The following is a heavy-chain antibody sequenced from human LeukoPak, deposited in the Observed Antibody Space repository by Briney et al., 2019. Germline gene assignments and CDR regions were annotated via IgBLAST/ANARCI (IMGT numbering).Heavy chain of an antibody. CDR2: IKQDGSEK. Sequence: PGGTLRLSCAAYGFTFSSYWKSWVRQAIGKGLEWVANIKQDGSEKYYVDSVKGRFTISRDNAKNSLYLQMNSLRAEDTAVYYCARESRRIAVAGTFAYFDYRGQGTLVTVSS. CDR3: ARESRRIAVAGTFAYFDY. J-gene: IGHJ4*02. V-gene: IGHV3-7*01. CDR1: GFTFSSYW. D-gene: IGHD6-19*01.